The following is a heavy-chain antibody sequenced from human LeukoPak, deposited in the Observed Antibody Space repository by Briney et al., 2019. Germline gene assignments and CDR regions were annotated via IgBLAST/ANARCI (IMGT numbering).Heavy chain of an antibody. CDR2: IFYSGST. V-gene: IGHV4-59*08. Sequence: SETLSLTCAVSGGSISRYYRSWIRQPPGKGLEWIGYIFYSGSTNYNPSLKSRVTISVDTSKIQFSLKLSSVTAADTAVYYCARQYSGRYFDYWGQGTLVTVSS. CDR1: GGSISRYY. J-gene: IGHJ4*02. CDR3: ARQYSGRYFDY. D-gene: IGHD6-19*01.